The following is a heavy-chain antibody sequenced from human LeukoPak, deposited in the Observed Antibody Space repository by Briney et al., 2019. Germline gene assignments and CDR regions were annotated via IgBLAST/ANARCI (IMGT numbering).Heavy chain of an antibody. D-gene: IGHD1-26*01. V-gene: IGHV3-23*01. CDR3: AKDPLRWELPYLADGDFDY. J-gene: IGHJ4*02. Sequence: PGGSLRLSCAASGFTFSSYAMSWVRQAPGKGLEWVSAISGSGGSTYYADSVKGRFTISRDNSKNTLYLQMNSLRAEDTAVYYCAKDPLRWELPYLADGDFDYWGQGTLVTVSS. CDR1: GFTFSSYA. CDR2: ISGSGGST.